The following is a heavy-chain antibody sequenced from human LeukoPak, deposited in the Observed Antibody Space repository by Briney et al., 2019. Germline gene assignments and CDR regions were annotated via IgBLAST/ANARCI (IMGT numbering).Heavy chain of an antibody. Sequence: SETLSLTCAVYGGSFSGYYWSWIRQPPGKGLEWIGEINHSGSTNYNPSLKSRVTISVDTSKNQFSLKLSSVTAADTAVYYCARRPDGFDMWGQGTMVTVSS. J-gene: IGHJ3*02. CDR3: ARRPDGFDM. CDR2: INHSGST. V-gene: IGHV4-34*01. CDR1: GGSFSGYY.